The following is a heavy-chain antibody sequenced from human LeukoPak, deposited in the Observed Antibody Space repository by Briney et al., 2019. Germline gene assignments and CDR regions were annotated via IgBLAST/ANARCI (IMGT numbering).Heavy chain of an antibody. Sequence: ASVKVSCKASGYTFTSYGISWVRQAPGQGLDWMGWISAYNGNTNYAQKLQGRVTMTTDTSTSTAYMELRSLRSDDTAVYYCARNQATVPTYYYYGMDVWGQGTTVTVSS. CDR2: ISAYNGNT. V-gene: IGHV1-18*01. D-gene: IGHD4-17*01. J-gene: IGHJ6*02. CDR3: ARNQATVPTYYYYGMDV. CDR1: GYTFTSYG.